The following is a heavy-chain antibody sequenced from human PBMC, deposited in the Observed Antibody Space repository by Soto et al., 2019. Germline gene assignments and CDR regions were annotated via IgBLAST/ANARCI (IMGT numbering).Heavy chain of an antibody. J-gene: IGHJ6*02. CDR1: GGTFSSYA. D-gene: IGHD1-7*01. CDR3: ARGVLDWNYAPPNYGMDV. CDR2: IIPIFGTA. Sequence: QVQLVQSGAEVKKPGSSVKVSCKASGGTFSSYAISWVRQAPGQGLEWMGGIIPIFGTANYAQKFQGRVTITADESTCTAYMELSSLRSEDTAVYYCARGVLDWNYAPPNYGMDVWGQGTTVTVSS. V-gene: IGHV1-69*01.